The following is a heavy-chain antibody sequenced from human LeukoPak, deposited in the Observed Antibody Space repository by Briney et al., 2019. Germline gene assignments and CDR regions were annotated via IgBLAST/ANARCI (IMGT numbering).Heavy chain of an antibody. CDR2: IYYSGST. J-gene: IGHJ6*02. Sequence: TSETLSLTCTVSGGSISSYYWSWIRQPPGKGLEWIGYIYYSGSTNYNPSLKSRVTISVDTSKNQFSLKLSSVTAADTAVYYCARDRVPAASYYYYGMDVWGQGTTVTVSS. CDR1: GGSISSYY. D-gene: IGHD2-2*01. CDR3: ARDRVPAASYYYYGMDV. V-gene: IGHV4-59*01.